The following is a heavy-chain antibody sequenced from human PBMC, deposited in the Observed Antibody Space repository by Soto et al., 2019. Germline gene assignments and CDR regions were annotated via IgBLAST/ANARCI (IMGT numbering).Heavy chain of an antibody. CDR3: AREHSSSWRFDY. J-gene: IGHJ4*02. CDR1: GYTFTSYD. V-gene: IGHV1-8*01. Sequence: QVQLVQSGAEVKKPGASVKVSCKDSGYTFTSYDINWVRQATGQGLEWMGWMNPTSGNTGYAQKFQGRVTMTRNTSISTAYMELSSLRSEDTAVYYCAREHSSSWRFDYWGQGTLVTVSS. CDR2: MNPTSGNT. D-gene: IGHD6-13*01.